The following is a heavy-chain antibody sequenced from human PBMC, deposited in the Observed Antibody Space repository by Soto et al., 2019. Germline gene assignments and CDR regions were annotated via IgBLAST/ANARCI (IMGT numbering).Heavy chain of an antibody. CDR3: ARAHGYGDHIDY. Sequence: GGSLRLSCASSGFTFSDYYMSLIRQAPGKGLEWVSYISSSGSTIYYADSVKGRFTISRDNAKNSLYLQMNSLRAEDTAVYYCARAHGYGDHIDYWGQGTLVTVSS. CDR2: ISSSGSTI. V-gene: IGHV3-11*01. J-gene: IGHJ4*02. D-gene: IGHD4-17*01. CDR1: GFTFSDYY.